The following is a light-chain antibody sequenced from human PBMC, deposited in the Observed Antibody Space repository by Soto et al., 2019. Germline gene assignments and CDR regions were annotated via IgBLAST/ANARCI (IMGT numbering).Light chain of an antibody. CDR2: VTS. J-gene: IGKJ5*01. V-gene: IGKV1-12*01. CDR1: HGLSDS. CDR3: QQGHNWPLT. Sequence: DIQMTQSPSSVSASVGDRVTITCRATHGLSDSLAWYQQKPGKAPKLLISVTSRLQSGVPSRFSGSASGTDFTLTIDRLQPEDLATYYCQQGHNWPLTFGQGTRLEIK.